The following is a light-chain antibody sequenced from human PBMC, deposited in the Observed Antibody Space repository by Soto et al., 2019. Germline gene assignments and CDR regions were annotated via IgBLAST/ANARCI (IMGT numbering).Light chain of an antibody. V-gene: IGLV2-23*02. J-gene: IGLJ3*02. CDR2: EVS. CDR1: SSDVGSYNF. Sequence: QSALTQPASVSGSPGQSITISCTGSSSDVGSYNFVSWYQQHPGKTPTLMIYEVSKRPSGVSNRFSGSKSGNTASLTISVLQAEDEADYYCSYGGSNLYVMFGGGTKLTVL. CDR3: CSYGGSNLYVM.